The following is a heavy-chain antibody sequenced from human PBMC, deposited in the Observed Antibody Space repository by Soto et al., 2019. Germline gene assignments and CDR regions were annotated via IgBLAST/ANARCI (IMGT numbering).Heavy chain of an antibody. CDR2: ISSSSSYI. CDR3: ARTPYFSSTSCSLGAFDI. CDR1: GFTFSSYS. V-gene: IGHV3-21*01. D-gene: IGHD2-2*01. Sequence: EVQLVESGGGLVKPGGSLRLSCAASGFTFSSYSMNWVRQAPGKGLEWVSSISSSSSYIYYADSVKGRFTISRDNAKNSLYLQMNRLRAEDTAVYYCARTPYFSSTSCSLGAFDIWGQGTMVTVSS. J-gene: IGHJ3*02.